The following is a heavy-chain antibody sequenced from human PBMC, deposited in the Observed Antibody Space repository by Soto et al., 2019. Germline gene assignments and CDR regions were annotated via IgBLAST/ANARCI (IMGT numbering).Heavy chain of an antibody. CDR3: ARGGIATITFDY. J-gene: IGHJ4*02. V-gene: IGHV1-69*01. CDR1: GGTLNNYL. Sequence: QVQLVQSGADVKKPGSSVKVCCKASGGTLNNYLITWVRQAPGQGLEWMGEIIPISGTSNFAQKFQGRVTITAVESTSTAYMELSSLRTEDTAVYYCARGGIATITFDYWGPGTLVTVSS. D-gene: IGHD1-20*01. CDR2: IIPISGTS.